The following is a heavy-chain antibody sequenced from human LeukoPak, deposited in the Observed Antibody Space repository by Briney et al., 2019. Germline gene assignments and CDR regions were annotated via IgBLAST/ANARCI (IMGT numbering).Heavy chain of an antibody. D-gene: IGHD3-22*01. V-gene: IGHV3-74*01. Sequence: RGSLRLSCVASGFTFSSYWMHWVRQAPGKGLGWVSRINSDESITNYADSVKGRFTISRDNAKNTLYLQMNSLRAEDTAVYYCARRYYDSSGYPLDYWGQGTLVTVSS. CDR3: ARRYYDSSGYPLDY. CDR1: GFTFSSYW. J-gene: IGHJ4*02. CDR2: INSDESIT.